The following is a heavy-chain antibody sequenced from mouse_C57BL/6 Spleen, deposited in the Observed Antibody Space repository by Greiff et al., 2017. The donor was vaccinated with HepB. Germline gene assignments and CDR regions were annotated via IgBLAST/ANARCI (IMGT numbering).Heavy chain of an antibody. CDR2: IRNKANGYTT. Sequence: EVQLVESGGGLVQPGGSLSLSCAASGFTFTDYYMSWVRQPPGKALEWLGFIRNKANGYTTEYSASVKGRFTISRDNSQSILYLQMNALRAEDSATYDCARSTYGNYGYFDVWGTGTTVTVSS. D-gene: IGHD2-10*02. J-gene: IGHJ1*03. CDR1: GFTFTDYY. V-gene: IGHV7-3*01. CDR3: ARSTYGNYGYFDV.